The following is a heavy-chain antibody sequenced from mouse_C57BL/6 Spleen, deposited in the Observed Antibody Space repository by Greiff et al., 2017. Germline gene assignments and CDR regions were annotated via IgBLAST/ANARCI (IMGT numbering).Heavy chain of an antibody. V-gene: IGHV14-4*01. J-gene: IGHJ2*01. CDR2: IDPENGDT. Sequence: EVMLVESGAELVRPGASVKLSCTASGFNIKDDYMHWVKQRPEQGLEWIGWIDPENGDTEYASKFQGKATITADTSSNTAYLQLSSLTSEDTAVYYCTPTYGSSYNYWGQGTTLTVSS. D-gene: IGHD1-1*01. CDR3: TPTYGSSYNY. CDR1: GFNIKDDY.